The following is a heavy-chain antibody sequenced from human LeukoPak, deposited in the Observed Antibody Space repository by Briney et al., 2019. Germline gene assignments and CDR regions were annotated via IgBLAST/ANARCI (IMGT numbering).Heavy chain of an antibody. CDR1: GGSFSGYY. V-gene: IGHV4-34*01. D-gene: IGHD3-16*01. J-gene: IGHJ4*02. CDR2: INHSGST. Sequence: SETLFLTCAVYGGSFSGYYWSWIRQPPGKGLEWIGEINHSGSTNYNPSLKSRVTISVDTSKNQFSLKLSSVTAADTAVYYCASLRRGELYSLGYWGQGTLVTVSS. CDR3: ASLRRGELYSLGY.